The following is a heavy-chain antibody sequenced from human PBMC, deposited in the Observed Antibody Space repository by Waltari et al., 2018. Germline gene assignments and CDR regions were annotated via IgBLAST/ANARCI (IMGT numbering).Heavy chain of an antibody. CDR1: GFIFGSYA. CDR2: IIASGGRT. D-gene: IGHD2-21*01. V-gene: IGHV3-23*01. Sequence: EVQLLESGGGLVQPGGSLRLSCAASGFIFGSYAMSWVRQAPGKGLEWVSAIIASGGRTYDAGSGKGRFTISRDNSKNMLYLQMNSLRAEDTAVYYCAKDRTTGPYQPSDYWGQGTLVTVSS. CDR3: AKDRTTGPYQPSDY. J-gene: IGHJ4*02.